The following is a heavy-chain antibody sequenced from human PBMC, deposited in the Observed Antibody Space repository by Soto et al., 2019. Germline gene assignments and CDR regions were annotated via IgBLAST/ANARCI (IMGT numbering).Heavy chain of an antibody. CDR3: ARAGYSLYGMDV. Sequence: PSETLSLTCAVYGGSFSGYYWSWIRQPPGKGLEWIGEINHSGSTNYNPSLKSRVTISVDTSKNQFSLKLSSVTAADTAVYYCARAGYSLYGMDVWGQGTTVT. CDR2: INHSGST. J-gene: IGHJ6*02. D-gene: IGHD6-13*01. V-gene: IGHV4-34*01. CDR1: GGSFSGYY.